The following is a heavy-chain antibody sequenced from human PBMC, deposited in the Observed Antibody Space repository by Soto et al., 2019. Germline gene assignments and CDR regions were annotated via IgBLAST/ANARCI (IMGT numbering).Heavy chain of an antibody. CDR2: ISYDGSNK. J-gene: IGHJ6*02. Sequence: QVQLVESGGGVVQPGRSLRLSCAASGFTFSSYAMHWVRQAPGKGLEWVAVISYDGSNKYYADSVKGRFTISRDNSKNTLYLQMNSLRAEDTAVYYCAGYGGPLHYYYYGMDVWGQGTTVTVSS. CDR1: GFTFSSYA. V-gene: IGHV3-30-3*01. CDR3: AGYGGPLHYYYYGMDV. D-gene: IGHD4-17*01.